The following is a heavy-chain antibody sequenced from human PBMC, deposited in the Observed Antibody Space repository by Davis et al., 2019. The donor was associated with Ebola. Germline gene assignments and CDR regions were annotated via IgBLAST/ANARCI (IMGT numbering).Heavy chain of an antibody. CDR1: GGTFSSYA. J-gene: IGHJ6*02. D-gene: IGHD6-13*01. CDR2: IIPILGIA. V-gene: IGHV1-69*04. CDR3: ARGGYSSSWRAYYYYYGMDV. Sequence: SVKVSCKASGGTFSSYAISWVRQAPGQGLEWMGRIIPILGIANYAQKFQGRVTITADKSTSTAYMELSSLRSEDTAVYYCARGGYSSSWRAYYYYYGMDVWGQGTTVTVSS.